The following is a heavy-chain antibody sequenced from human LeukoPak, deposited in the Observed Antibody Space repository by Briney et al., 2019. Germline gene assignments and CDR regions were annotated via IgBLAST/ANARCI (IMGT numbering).Heavy chain of an antibody. CDR3: ARGLAFDI. J-gene: IGHJ3*02. V-gene: IGHV3-23*01. Sequence: GGSLRLSCAASGFTFSSYAMSWVRQAPGKGLEWVSAISGSGGSTYYADSVKGRFTISRDNFKNIVYLEMNSLRAEDTAVYYCARGLAFDIWGQGTMVTVSS. CDR1: GFTFSSYA. CDR2: ISGSGGST.